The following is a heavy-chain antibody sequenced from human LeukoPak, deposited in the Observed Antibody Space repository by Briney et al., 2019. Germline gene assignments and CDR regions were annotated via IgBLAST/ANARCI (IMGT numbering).Heavy chain of an antibody. Sequence: PSETLSLTCAVYGGSFSGYYWSWIRQPPGKGLEWIGEINHSGSTNYNPSLKSRVTISVDTSKNQFSLKLSSVTAADTAVYYCARGDLSGGARYFDYWGQGTLVTVSS. CDR3: ARGDLSGGARYFDY. V-gene: IGHV4-34*01. CDR2: INHSGST. D-gene: IGHD1-26*01. J-gene: IGHJ4*02. CDR1: GGSFSGYY.